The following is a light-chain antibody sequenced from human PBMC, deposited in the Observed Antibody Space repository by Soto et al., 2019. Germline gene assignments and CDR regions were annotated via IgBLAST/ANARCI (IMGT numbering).Light chain of an antibody. CDR2: AAS. CDR3: QQLNSYPLT. V-gene: IGKV1-9*01. Sequence: DIQLTQSPSFLSASVGDRVTITCRGSQGISSYLAWYQQKPGKAPHLLIFAASTLQSGVPSRFSGSGSGTEFTLTIGSLQPEDFATYYCQQLNSYPLTFGGGTKVEIK. CDR1: QGISSY. J-gene: IGKJ4*01.